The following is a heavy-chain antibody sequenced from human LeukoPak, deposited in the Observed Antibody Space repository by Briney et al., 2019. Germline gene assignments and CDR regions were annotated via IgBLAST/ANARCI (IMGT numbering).Heavy chain of an antibody. V-gene: IGHV3-30*02. CDR3: AIRDGGPYYYYMDV. J-gene: IGHJ6*03. D-gene: IGHD5-24*01. CDR1: GFTFSSYD. Sequence: PGGSLRLSCAASGFTFSSYDIHWVRQAPGKGLEWVAFIRYDGNNQYYADSVKGRFTISRDNSKNTLYLQMNSLRAEDTAVYYCAIRDGGPYYYYMDVWGKGTTVTVSS. CDR2: IRYDGNNQ.